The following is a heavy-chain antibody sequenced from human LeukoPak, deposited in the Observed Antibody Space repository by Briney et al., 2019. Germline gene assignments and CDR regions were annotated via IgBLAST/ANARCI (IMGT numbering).Heavy chain of an antibody. CDR1: GYTFTIYG. CDR3: ARDQWSCSGGSCYEAPGY. Sequence: ASVKVSCKASGYTFTIYGISWVRQAPGQGLEWMGWISAYNGNTNYAQKFQGRVTMTTDTSTTTAYMELRSLRSDDTAVYYCARDQWSCSGGSCYEAPGYWGQGTLVTVSS. CDR2: ISAYNGNT. V-gene: IGHV1-18*01. J-gene: IGHJ4*02. D-gene: IGHD2-15*01.